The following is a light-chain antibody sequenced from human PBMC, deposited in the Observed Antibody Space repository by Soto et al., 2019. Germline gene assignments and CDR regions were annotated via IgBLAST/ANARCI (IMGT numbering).Light chain of an antibody. V-gene: IGKV3-11*01. Sequence: EIVLTQSPATLSLSPGERATLSCRASQSVSSYLAWYQQKPGQAPRLLIYDASSRATGIPARFSGSGSGTDFTLTISSLEPEDFAFYYCQQRSKGRGYTFGQGTKLQIK. CDR1: QSVSSY. CDR2: DAS. J-gene: IGKJ2*01. CDR3: QQRSKGRGYT.